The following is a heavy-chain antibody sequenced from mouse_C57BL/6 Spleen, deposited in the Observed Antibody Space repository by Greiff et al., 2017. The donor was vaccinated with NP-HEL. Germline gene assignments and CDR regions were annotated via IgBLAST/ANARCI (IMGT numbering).Heavy chain of an antibody. CDR3: AREAIYDGPGAY. J-gene: IGHJ3*01. Sequence: EVQRVESGGGLVKPGGSLKLSCAASGFTFSSYAMSWVRQTPEKRLEWVATISDGGSYTYYPDNVKGRFTISRDNAKNNLYLQMSHLKSEDTAMYYCAREAIYDGPGAYWGQGTLVTVSA. CDR1: GFTFSSYA. V-gene: IGHV5-4*01. CDR2: ISDGGSYT. D-gene: IGHD2-3*01.